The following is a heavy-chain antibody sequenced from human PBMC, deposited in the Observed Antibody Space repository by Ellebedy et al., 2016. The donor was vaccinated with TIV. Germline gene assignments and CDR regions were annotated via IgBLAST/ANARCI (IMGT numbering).Heavy chain of an antibody. CDR1: GFTFSTYT. Sequence: GESLKISXAASGFTFSTYTMNWVRQAPGKGLEWVSSISSGSAHIYYADSVKGRFTISRDNSKNTLYLQMNSLRAEDTAVYYCAREPGIAVTDIYFQHWGQGTLVTVSS. CDR3: AREPGIAVTDIYFQH. CDR2: ISSGSAHI. J-gene: IGHJ1*01. D-gene: IGHD6-19*01. V-gene: IGHV3-21*01.